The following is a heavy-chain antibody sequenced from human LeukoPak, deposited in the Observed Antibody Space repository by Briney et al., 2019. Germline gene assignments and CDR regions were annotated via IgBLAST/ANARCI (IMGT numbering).Heavy chain of an antibody. J-gene: IGHJ4*02. CDR2: ISYSGST. V-gene: IGHV4-39*07. Sequence: SETLSLTCTVSGGSISSSSYYWGWIRQPPGKGLEWIGSISYSGSTYYNPSLKSRVTISVDTSKNQFSLKLSSVTAADTAVYYCARDPSDYCSSTSCYTREYYFDYWGQGTLVTVSS. CDR3: ARDPSDYCSSTSCYTREYYFDY. D-gene: IGHD2-2*02. CDR1: GGSISSSSYY.